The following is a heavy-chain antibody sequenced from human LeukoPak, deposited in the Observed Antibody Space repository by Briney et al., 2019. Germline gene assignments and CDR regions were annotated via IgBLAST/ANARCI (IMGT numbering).Heavy chain of an antibody. CDR2: IYYSGST. CDR1: GVSISSYY. V-gene: IGHV4-59*01. D-gene: IGHD2-15*01. Sequence: KPSETLSLTCTVSGVSISSYYWSWIRQPPGKGLEWVGYIYYSGSTNYNPSLKSRVTISVDTSKNQFSLKLSSVTAADTAVYYCARGGSSVVVVAATYYYYGMDVWGQGTTVTVSS. J-gene: IGHJ6*02. CDR3: ARGGSSVVVVAATYYYYGMDV.